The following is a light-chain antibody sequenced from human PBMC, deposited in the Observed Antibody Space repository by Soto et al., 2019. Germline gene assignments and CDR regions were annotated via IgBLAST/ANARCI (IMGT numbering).Light chain of an antibody. CDR2: GAS. V-gene: IGKV3-11*01. CDR3: QQRSNWPGT. Sequence: EIVMTQSPATLSVSPGERATLSCRASQSVSSNLAWYQQKPGQAPRLLIYGASNRATGIPARFSGSGSGTEFTLTISSLEPEDFEVYYCQQRSNWPGTFGQGTKVDIK. CDR1: QSVSSN. J-gene: IGKJ1*01.